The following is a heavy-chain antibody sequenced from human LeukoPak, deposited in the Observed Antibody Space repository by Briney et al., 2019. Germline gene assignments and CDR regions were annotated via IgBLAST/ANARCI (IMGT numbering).Heavy chain of an antibody. CDR2: IWHDGSNR. CDR3: AAIGETVDY. Sequence: PGGSLRLSCAASGFTFSSYGMHWVRQAPGKGLEWVAVIWHDGSNRYYAASVKGRFTISRDISKNTLSLQMNSLRAEDTAVYYCAAIGETVDYWGQGTLVTVSS. CDR1: GFTFSSYG. J-gene: IGHJ4*02. D-gene: IGHD2-2*02. V-gene: IGHV3-33*01.